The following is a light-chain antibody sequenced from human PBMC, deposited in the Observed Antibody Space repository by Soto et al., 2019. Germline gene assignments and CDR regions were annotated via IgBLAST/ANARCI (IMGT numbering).Light chain of an antibody. Sequence: EIVMTQSPATLSVSPGERATLSCRASQSVNSALAWYQQKPGQVPRLLIYGASTRATGIPARFSGSGSGTEFTLTISSLQSEDFALYYCQQYHDWPSTFGHGNKVEI. CDR2: GAS. CDR3: QQYHDWPST. J-gene: IGKJ1*01. CDR1: QSVNSA. V-gene: IGKV3-15*01.